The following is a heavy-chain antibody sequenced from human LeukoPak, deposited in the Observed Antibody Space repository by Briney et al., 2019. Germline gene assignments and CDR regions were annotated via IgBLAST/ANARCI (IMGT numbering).Heavy chain of an antibody. J-gene: IGHJ4*02. Sequence: QPGGSLRLSRAASGFTFSIYAMSWVRKAPGKGLQWVSSITSSGDGTYYADSVKDRFTIYRDNSVNMLYLQMNSLRVEDTAVYFCAKDRPNYYGSNGHYYRRDGDYWGQGTLVTVSS. CDR3: AKDRPNYYGSNGHYYRRDGDY. D-gene: IGHD3-22*01. CDR1: GFTFSIYA. V-gene: IGHV3-23*01. CDR2: ITSSGDGT.